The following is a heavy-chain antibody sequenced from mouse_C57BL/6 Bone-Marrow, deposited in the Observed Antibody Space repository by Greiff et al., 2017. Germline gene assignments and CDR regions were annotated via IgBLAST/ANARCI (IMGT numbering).Heavy chain of an antibody. CDR1: GYSITSGYY. CDR3: ARDGGFFDY. CDR2: ISYDGSN. V-gene: IGHV3-6*01. Sequence: EVQRVESGPGLVKPSQSLSLTCSVTGYSITSGYYWNWIRQFPGNKLEWMGYISYDGSNNYNPSLKNRISITRDTSKNQFFLKLNSVTTEDTATYYCARDGGFFDYWGQGTTLTVSS. J-gene: IGHJ2*01.